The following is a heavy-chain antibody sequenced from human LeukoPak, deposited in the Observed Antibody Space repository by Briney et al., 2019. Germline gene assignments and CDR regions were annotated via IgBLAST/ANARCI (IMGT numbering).Heavy chain of an antibody. D-gene: IGHD3/OR15-3a*01. CDR2: INPKSGGT. CDR3: ARVDNRDWYYFDY. J-gene: IGHJ4*02. Sequence: ASVKVSCKASGYNFADHYVHWVRQAPGQGLEWMGWINPKSGGTDYAQKFQGRVAMTSDTSIRTGYMELNNLTSYGTAVYYCARVDNRDWYYFDYWGQGSLVTVSS. CDR1: GYNFADHY. V-gene: IGHV1-2*02.